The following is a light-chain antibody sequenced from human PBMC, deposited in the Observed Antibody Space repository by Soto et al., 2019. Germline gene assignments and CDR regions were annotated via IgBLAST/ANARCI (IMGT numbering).Light chain of an antibody. V-gene: IGKV3-20*01. CDR1: QSVSRSY. J-gene: IGKJ2*01. Sequence: EIVLTQSPGTLSLSPGERATLSCRASQSVSRSYLAWYQQKSGQAPRLLIHGVSTRATGIPDRFSGSGSGTDFPLTISRLEPEDFAVYYCQQYGGSPPYTFGQGTKVDIK. CDR2: GVS. CDR3: QQYGGSPPYT.